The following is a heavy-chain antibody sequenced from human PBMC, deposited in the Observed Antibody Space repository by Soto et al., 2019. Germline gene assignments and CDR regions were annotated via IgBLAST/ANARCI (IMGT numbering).Heavy chain of an antibody. Sequence: QVQLVESGGGVVQPGRSLRLSCAASGFTFSSYGMHWVRQAPGKGLEWVAVISYDGRNKYYADSVKSRFTISRDKSKNTLYMQMSSLGAEDTAVYYCAKGSTAMTYFDYWGQGTLVTVSS. CDR3: AKGSTAMTYFDY. CDR1: GFTFSSYG. V-gene: IGHV3-30*18. CDR2: ISYDGRNK. D-gene: IGHD5-18*01. J-gene: IGHJ4*02.